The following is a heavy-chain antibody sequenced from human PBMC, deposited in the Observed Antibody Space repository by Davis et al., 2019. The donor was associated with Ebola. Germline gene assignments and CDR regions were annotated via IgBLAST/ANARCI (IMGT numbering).Heavy chain of an antibody. CDR3: ARFLEWLRWFDP. J-gene: IGHJ5*02. Sequence: PSETLSLTCAVYGGSFSGYYWSWIRQPPGKGLEWIGYIYYSGSTNYNPSLKSRVTISVDTSKNQFSLKLSSVTAADTAVYYCARFLEWLRWFDPWGQGTLVTVSS. CDR2: IYYSGST. D-gene: IGHD3-3*01. CDR1: GGSFSGYY. V-gene: IGHV4-59*12.